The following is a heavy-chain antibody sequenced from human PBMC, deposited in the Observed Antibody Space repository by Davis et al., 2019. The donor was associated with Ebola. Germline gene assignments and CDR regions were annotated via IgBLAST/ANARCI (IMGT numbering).Heavy chain of an antibody. CDR2: VTNDGRNK. V-gene: IGHV3-30-3*01. J-gene: IGHJ4*01. CDR3: ATLYFVGYSLDY. D-gene: IGHD2-2*02. CDR1: GFKFSSYA. Sequence: GGSLRLSCAAFGFKFSSYAMHWVRQAPGKGLEWLAVVTNDGRNKYYADSAEGRFTISRDNSKNTLYLQISSLRAEDTAHYYCATLYFVGYSLDYWGQGALVAVSS.